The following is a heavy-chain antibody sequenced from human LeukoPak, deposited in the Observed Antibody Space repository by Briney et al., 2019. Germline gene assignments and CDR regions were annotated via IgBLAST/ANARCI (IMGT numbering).Heavy chain of an antibody. Sequence: ASVKVSCKASGYTFTSYGISWVRQAPGQGLEWMGWISAYNGDTNYAQKLQGRVTMTTDTSTSTAYMELRSLRSDDTAVYYCARDHLVAGDFDYWGQGTLVTVSS. V-gene: IGHV1-18*04. CDR2: ISAYNGDT. D-gene: IGHD6-19*01. CDR3: ARDHLVAGDFDY. CDR1: GYTFTSYG. J-gene: IGHJ4*02.